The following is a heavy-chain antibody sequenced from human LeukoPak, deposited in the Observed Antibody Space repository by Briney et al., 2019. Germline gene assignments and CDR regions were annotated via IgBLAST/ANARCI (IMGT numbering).Heavy chain of an antibody. CDR2: ISSSSTYI. CDR1: GFTFGSYS. V-gene: IGHV3-21*01. J-gene: IGHJ3*02. Sequence: GGSLRLSCAASGFTFGSYSMNWVRQAPGKGLEWVSSISSSSTYIYYAGSLKGRFTISRDNAKNSLYLQMNSLRVEDTAVYYCARVVGGTSGAFDIWGQGTMVTVSS. CDR3: ARVVGGTSGAFDI. D-gene: IGHD1-26*01.